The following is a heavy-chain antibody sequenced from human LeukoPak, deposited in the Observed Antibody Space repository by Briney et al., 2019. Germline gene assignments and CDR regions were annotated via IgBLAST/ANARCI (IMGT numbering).Heavy chain of an antibody. V-gene: IGHV1-18*01. CDR2: ISAYNGNT. J-gene: IGHJ4*02. Sequence: ASVKVSCKASGYTFTSYGISWVRQAPGQELEWMGWISAYNGNTNYARKLQGRVTMTTDTSTSTAYMELRSLRSDDTAVYYCARLSGWYPKVEFYYFDYWGQGTLVTVSS. CDR1: GYTFTSYG. D-gene: IGHD6-19*01. CDR3: ARLSGWYPKVEFYYFDY.